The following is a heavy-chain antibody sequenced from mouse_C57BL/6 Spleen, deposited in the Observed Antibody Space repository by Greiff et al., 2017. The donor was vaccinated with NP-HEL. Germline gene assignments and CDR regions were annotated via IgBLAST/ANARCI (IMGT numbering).Heavy chain of an antibody. CDR3: ASGGLRYYFDY. V-gene: IGHV1-82*01. CDR2: IYPGDGDT. Sequence: VVKPGASVKISCKASGYAFSSSWMNWVKQRPGKGLEWIGRIYPGDGDTNYNGKFKGKATLTADKSSSTAYMQLSSLTSEDSAVYFCASGGLRYYFDYWGQGTTLTVSS. J-gene: IGHJ2*01. CDR1: GYAFSSSW. D-gene: IGHD2-2*01.